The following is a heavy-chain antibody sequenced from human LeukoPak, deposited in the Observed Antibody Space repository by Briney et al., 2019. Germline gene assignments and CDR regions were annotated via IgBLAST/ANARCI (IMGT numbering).Heavy chain of an antibody. CDR2: INHSGST. D-gene: IGHD5-18*01. J-gene: IGHJ4*02. V-gene: IGHV4-34*01. Sequence: SETLSLTCAVYGGSFSGYYWSWIRQPPGKGLEWIGEINHSGSTNYNPSLKSRVTISVDTSKNQFSLKLSSVTAADTAVYYCARGGVWLREVDYWGQGTLVTVSS. CDR1: GGSFSGYY. CDR3: ARGGVWLREVDY.